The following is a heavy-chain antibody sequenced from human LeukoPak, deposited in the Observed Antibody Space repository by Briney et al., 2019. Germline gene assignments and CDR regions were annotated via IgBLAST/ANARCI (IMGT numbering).Heavy chain of an antibody. V-gene: IGHV1-24*01. J-gene: IGHJ4*02. CDR2: FDPEDGET. CDR1: GYTLTELS. D-gene: IGHD3-22*01. CDR3: ATASSSGYFRVDY. Sequence: GASVKVSCKVSGYTLTELSMHWVRQAPGKGLEWMGGFDPEDGETIYAQKFQGRVTMTEDTSTDTAYMELNSLRSEDTAVYYCATASSSGYFRVDYWGQGTLVTVSS.